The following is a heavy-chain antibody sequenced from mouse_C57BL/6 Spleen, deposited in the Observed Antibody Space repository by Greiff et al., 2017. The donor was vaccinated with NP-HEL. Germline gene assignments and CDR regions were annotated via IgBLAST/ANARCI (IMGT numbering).Heavy chain of an antibody. Sequence: DVKLVESGGGLVQPGGSLKLSCAASGFTFSDYGMHWVRQAPEKGLEWVAYISSGSSTIYYADTVQGRFNISRDNAKNTLFLQMTRLRSEDTAMYYWARDYCSILFYCWGQGTTLTVSS. V-gene: IGHV5-17*01. J-gene: IGHJ2*01. CDR2: ISSGSSTI. D-gene: IGHD1-1*01. CDR3: ARDYCSILFYC. CDR1: GFTFSDYG.